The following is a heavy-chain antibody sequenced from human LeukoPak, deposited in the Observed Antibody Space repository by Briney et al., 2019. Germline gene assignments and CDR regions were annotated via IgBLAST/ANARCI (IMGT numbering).Heavy chain of an antibody. V-gene: IGHV3-7*02. CDR1: TLTLNNYW. J-gene: IGHJ4*02. CDR2: IKQDGSEK. D-gene: IGHD2-2*01. CDR3: ARGQQLLGEGVDY. Sequence: GGSLRLSCTASTLTLNNYWMSWVRQAPGKGLEWVANIKQDGSEKYHVDSVKGRFTISRDNAKNSLYLQMNSLRAEDTAVYYCARGQQLLGEGVDYWGQGTLVTVSS.